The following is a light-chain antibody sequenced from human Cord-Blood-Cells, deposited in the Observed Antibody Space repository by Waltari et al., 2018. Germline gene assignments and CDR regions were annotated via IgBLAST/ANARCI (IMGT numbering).Light chain of an antibody. Sequence: QPALPQPAPLSGSPAPSITLSCPGTSAHVWHYTYVSWYQQHPGKAPTLMIYEVSNRPSGVSNRFSGSKSGNTASLTISGLQAEDEADYYCSSYTSSSTLVFGTGTKVTVL. V-gene: IGLV2-14*01. CDR1: SAHVWHYTY. CDR2: EVS. J-gene: IGLJ1*01. CDR3: SSYTSSSTLV.